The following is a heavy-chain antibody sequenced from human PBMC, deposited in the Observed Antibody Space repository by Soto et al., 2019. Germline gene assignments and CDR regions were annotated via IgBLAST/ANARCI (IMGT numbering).Heavy chain of an antibody. CDR1: GYTFTGYY. J-gene: IGHJ4*02. D-gene: IGHD6-13*01. V-gene: IGHV1-2*04. CDR2: INPNSGGT. CDR3: AREEYSSSWYYY. Sequence: GASVKVSCKASGYTFTGYYMHWVRQAPGQGLEWMGWINPNSGGTNYAQKFQGWVTMTRDTSISTAYMELSRLRSDDTAVYYCAREEYSSSWYYYWGQGTLVTVSS.